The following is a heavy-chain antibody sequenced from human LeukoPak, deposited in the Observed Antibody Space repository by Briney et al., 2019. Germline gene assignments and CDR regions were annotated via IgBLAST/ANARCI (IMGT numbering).Heavy chain of an antibody. Sequence: SETLSLTCTVSGGSISSYYWSWIRQPPGKGLEWIGYIYYSGSTNYNPSLESRVTISVDTSKNQFSLKLSSVTAADTAVYYCARDGMGGGADYWGQGTLVTVSS. D-gene: IGHD3-16*01. CDR2: IYYSGST. J-gene: IGHJ4*02. V-gene: IGHV4-59*01. CDR3: ARDGMGGGADY. CDR1: GGSISSYY.